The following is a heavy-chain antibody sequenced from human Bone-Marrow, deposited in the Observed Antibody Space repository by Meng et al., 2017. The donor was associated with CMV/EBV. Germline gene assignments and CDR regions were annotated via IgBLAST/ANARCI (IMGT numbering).Heavy chain of an antibody. D-gene: IGHD4-11*01. CDR1: GFTFSSYD. J-gene: IGHJ6*02. CDR3: AREGDYNGYYYGMDV. CDR2: IGTAGDT. Sequence: LSLTCAASGFTFSSYDMHWVRQATGKGLEWVSAIGTAGDTYYPGSVKGRFTISRDNAKNSLYLQMNSLRVEDTALYYCAREGDYNGYYYGMDVWGQGTTVTVSS. V-gene: IGHV3-13*01.